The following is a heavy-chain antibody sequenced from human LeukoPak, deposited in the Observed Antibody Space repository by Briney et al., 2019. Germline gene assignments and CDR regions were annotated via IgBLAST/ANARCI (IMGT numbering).Heavy chain of an antibody. CDR3: AKDVGKWESLHFFDY. Sequence: PGGSLRLSCLTSGFTLSTNAMSWVRQAPGKGLEWISGISGSGASTYYADSVKGRFTISRDDSRSTLYLQINSLRGDDTAVYYCAKDVGKWESLHFFDYWGQGTLVTVSS. D-gene: IGHD1-26*01. J-gene: IGHJ4*02. V-gene: IGHV3-23*01. CDR2: ISGSGAST. CDR1: GFTLSTNA.